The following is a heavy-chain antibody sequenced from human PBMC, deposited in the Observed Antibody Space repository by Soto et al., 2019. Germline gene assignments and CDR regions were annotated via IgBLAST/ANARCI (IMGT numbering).Heavy chain of an antibody. Sequence: ASVLFSCKASGGTFSSYAISWVRQAPGQGLEWMGGIIPIFGTANYAQKFQGRVTITADKSTSTAYMELSSLRSADTAVYYCARAAWSSGFLDYFDSWGQGTLVTVSS. CDR2: IIPIFGTA. V-gene: IGHV1-69*06. J-gene: IGHJ4*02. CDR1: GGTFSSYA. CDR3: ARAAWSSGFLDYFDS. D-gene: IGHD2-15*01.